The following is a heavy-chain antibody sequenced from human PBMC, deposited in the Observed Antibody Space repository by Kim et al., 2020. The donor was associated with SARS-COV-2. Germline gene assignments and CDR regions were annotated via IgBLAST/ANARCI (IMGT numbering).Heavy chain of an antibody. CDR3: ANFAS. CDR2: SDGSNK. J-gene: IGHJ5*02. V-gene: IGHV3-33*06. Sequence: SDGSNKYYADSVKGRFTISRDNSKNMLFLQMNSLRAEDTAVYYCANFASWGQGTLVTVSS.